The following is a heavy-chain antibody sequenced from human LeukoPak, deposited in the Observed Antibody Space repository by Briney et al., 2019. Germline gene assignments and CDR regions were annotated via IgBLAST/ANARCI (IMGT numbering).Heavy chain of an antibody. V-gene: IGHV3-23*01. CDR2: ISGSAGST. Sequence: GGSLRLSCAASGFTFRSFAMTWVRQAPGKGLEWVSSISGSAGSTYYVESVKGRFTISRDNSKNTLYLHMNSLRADDTAVYYCAKMEGQRLYDYCMDVWGRGTTVTVSS. CDR1: GFTFRSFA. J-gene: IGHJ6*03. CDR3: AKMEGQRLYDYCMDV. D-gene: IGHD3-3*01.